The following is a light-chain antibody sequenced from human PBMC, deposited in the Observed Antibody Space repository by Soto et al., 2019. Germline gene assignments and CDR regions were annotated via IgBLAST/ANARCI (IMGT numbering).Light chain of an antibody. CDR1: QDISNY. J-gene: IGKJ3*01. CDR3: QHYGSEGT. CDR2: GAS. Sequence: DIQMTQSPSSLSASVRDRVTITCRASQDISNYLAWYQQKPGKVPKLLIYGASTLQSGVPSRFSGSGSGTDFTLTISRLEPEDFAVYYCQHYGSEGTFGPGTKVDIK. V-gene: IGKV1-27*01.